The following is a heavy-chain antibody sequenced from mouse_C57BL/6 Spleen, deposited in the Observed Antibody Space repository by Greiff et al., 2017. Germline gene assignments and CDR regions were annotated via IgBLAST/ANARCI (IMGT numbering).Heavy chain of an antibody. J-gene: IGHJ1*03. CDR1: GYTFTDYN. CDR3: AEGYYGSGYFDV. V-gene: IGHV1-22*01. CDR2: INPNNGGT. Sequence: VQLQQSGPELVKPGASVKMSCKASGYTFTDYNMHWVKQSHGKSLEWIGYINPNNGGTSYNQKFKGKATLTVNKSSSTAYMELRSLTSEDSAVYYCAEGYYGSGYFDVWGTGTTVTVSS. D-gene: IGHD1-1*01.